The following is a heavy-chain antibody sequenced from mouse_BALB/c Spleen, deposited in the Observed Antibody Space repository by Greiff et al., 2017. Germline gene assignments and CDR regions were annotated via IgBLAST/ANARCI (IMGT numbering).Heavy chain of an antibody. CDR2: IWAGGST. J-gene: IGHJ3*01. CDR3: ARGDGYGFAY. V-gene: IGHV2-9*02. D-gene: IGHD2-3*01. CDR1: GFSLTSYG. Sequence: VQVVESGPGLVAPSQSLSITCTVSGFSLTSYGVHWVRQPPGKGLEWLGVIWAGGSTNYNSALMSRLSISKDNSKSQVFLKMNSLQTDDTAMYYCARGDGYGFAYWGQGTLVTVSA.